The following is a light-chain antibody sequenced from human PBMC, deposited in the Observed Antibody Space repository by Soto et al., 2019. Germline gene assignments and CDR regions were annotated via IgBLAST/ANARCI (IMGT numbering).Light chain of an antibody. CDR2: EDN. CDR1: SGSIASNF. J-gene: IGLJ3*02. Sequence: NFMLTQPHSLSESPGKTVTISCIRSSGSIASNFVQWYQQRPGRSPTTLIYEDNQRPAGVPDRFSGSIDSSSNSASLTISGLKTEDEADYYCQSFDRDIQVFGGGTKLTVL. CDR3: QSFDRDIQV. V-gene: IGLV6-57*01.